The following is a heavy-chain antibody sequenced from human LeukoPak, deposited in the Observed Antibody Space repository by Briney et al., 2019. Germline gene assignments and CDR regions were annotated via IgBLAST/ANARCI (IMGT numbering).Heavy chain of an antibody. CDR3: ARDLPVSNSGYDRGDY. CDR1: GYTFTSYD. Sequence: ASVKVSCKASGYTFTSYDINWVRQAPGQGLEWMGWINPNSGGTNYAQKFQGRVTMTGDTSISTAYMELSRLRSDDTAVYYCARDLPVSNSGYDRGDYWGQGTLVTVSS. CDR2: INPNSGGT. J-gene: IGHJ4*02. V-gene: IGHV1-2*02. D-gene: IGHD5-12*01.